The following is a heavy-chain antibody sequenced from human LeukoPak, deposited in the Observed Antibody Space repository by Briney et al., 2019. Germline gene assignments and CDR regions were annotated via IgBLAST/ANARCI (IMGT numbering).Heavy chain of an antibody. Sequence: SETLSLTCTVSGGSISSGGYYWSWIRQHPGKGLEWIGYIYYSGSTYYNPSLKSRVTISVDTSKNQFSLKLSSVTAPDTAVYYCARHEDRNWYFDHWGQGTLVTVSS. CDR2: IYYSGST. V-gene: IGHV4-39*01. CDR1: GGSISSGGYY. J-gene: IGHJ4*02. D-gene: IGHD1-1*01. CDR3: ARHEDRNWYFDH.